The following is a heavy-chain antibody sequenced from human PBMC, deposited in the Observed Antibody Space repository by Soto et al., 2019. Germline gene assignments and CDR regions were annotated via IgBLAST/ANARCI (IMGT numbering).Heavy chain of an antibody. V-gene: IGHV1-3*01. CDR1: GFPFTSYT. D-gene: IGHD2-2*02. Sequence: QVQLLQSGTEVKKPGASMKISCDPSGFPFTSYTYHWVRQAPGQRPEWVAWMKGGSGKTEFSKKLQNRATLTRDTSANTIFLELRTLTSDDAATYDCERDRYMANWYFDLWGRGTLVIVS. J-gene: IGHJ2*01. CDR3: ERDRYMANWYFDL. CDR2: MKGGSGKT.